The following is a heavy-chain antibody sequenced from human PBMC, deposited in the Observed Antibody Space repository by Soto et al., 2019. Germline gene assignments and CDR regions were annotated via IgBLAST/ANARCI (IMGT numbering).Heavy chain of an antibody. CDR1: GYTFTSYA. CDR3: AREGRRLLNAFDI. D-gene: IGHD5-12*01. CDR2: INAGNGNT. J-gene: IGHJ3*02. Sequence: ASVKVSCKASGYTFTSYAMHWVRQAPGQRLEWMGWINAGNGNTKYSQKFQGRVTITRDTSASTAYMELSSLRSEDTAVYYCAREGRRLLNAFDIWGQGTMVTVS. V-gene: IGHV1-3*01.